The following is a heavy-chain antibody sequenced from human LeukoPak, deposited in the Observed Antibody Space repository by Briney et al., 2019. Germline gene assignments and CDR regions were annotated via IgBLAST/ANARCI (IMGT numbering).Heavy chain of an antibody. V-gene: IGHV1-18*04. D-gene: IGHD2-2*01. J-gene: IGHJ6*02. CDR2: ISAYNGNT. CDR3: ASSVVPAPYYYGMDV. CDR1: GYTFTGYY. Sequence: VASVKVSCKASGYTFTGYYMHWVRQAPGQGLEWMGWISAYNGNTNYAQKLQGRVTMTTDTSTSTAYMELRSLRSDDTAVYYCASSVVPAPYYYGMDVWGQGTTVTVSS.